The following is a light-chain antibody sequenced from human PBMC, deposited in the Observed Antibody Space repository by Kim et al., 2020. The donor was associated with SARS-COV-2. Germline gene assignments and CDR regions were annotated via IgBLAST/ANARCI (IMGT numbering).Light chain of an antibody. CDR2: DAS. V-gene: IGKV3-11*01. CDR3: QQRRKSIA. Sequence: SLSPGERATLPCRASQSVSTYLAWYQQKPGQAPRLLIYDASNRATGIPARFSGSGSETDFTLTISSLEPEDVAVYYCQQRRKSIAFGQGTRLEIK. CDR1: QSVSTY. J-gene: IGKJ5*01.